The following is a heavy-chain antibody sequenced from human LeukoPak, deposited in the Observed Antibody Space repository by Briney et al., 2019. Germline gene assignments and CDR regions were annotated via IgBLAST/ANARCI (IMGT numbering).Heavy chain of an antibody. CDR1: GFTFSSYW. CDR2: IYSGGST. CDR3: ASDFGY. V-gene: IGHV3-53*01. J-gene: IGHJ4*02. Sequence: GGSLRLSCAASGFTFSSYWMHWVRQAPGKGLVWVSFIYSGGSTYYADSVKGRFTISRDNSKNTLYLQMNSLRAEDTAVYYCASDFGYWGQGTLVTVSS.